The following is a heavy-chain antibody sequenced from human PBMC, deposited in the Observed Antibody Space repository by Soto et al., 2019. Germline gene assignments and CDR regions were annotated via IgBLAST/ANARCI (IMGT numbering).Heavy chain of an antibody. Sequence: ASVKVSCKASGGTFSNSALSWVRQAPGQGLEWMGGIMPIFRTPGYAQKFQGRVTITADSSTTTAYMDLSSLTSEDTAVYFCARGVKYGAYSRWFDPWGQGTLVTVSS. CDR2: IMPIFRTP. J-gene: IGHJ5*02. CDR3: ARGVKYGAYSRWFDP. V-gene: IGHV1-69*06. D-gene: IGHD4-17*01. CDR1: GGTFSNSA.